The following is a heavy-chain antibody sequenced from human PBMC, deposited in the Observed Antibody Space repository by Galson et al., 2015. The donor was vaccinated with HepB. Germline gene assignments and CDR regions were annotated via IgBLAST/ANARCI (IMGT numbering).Heavy chain of an antibody. J-gene: IGHJ6*02. CDR1: GYSFTSYW. Sequence: QSGAEVKKPGESLKISCKGSGYSFTSYWIGWVRQMPGKGLEWMGIIYPGDSDTRYSPSFQGQVTISADKSISTAYLQWSSLKASDTAMYYCARALSNAYYYYYYGMDVWGQGTTVTVSS. V-gene: IGHV5-51*03. CDR3: ARALSNAYYYYYYGMDV. CDR2: IYPGDSDT. D-gene: IGHD4-11*01.